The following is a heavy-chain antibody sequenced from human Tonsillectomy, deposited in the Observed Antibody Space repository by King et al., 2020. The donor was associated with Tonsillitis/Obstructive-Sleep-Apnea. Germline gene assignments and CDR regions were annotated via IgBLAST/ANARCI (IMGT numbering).Heavy chain of an antibody. CDR1: GGSISSYY. CDR3: ARQYYDILTGYIFWYFDL. Sequence: VQLQESGPGLVKPSETLSLTCTVSGGSISSYYWSWIRQPPGKGLEWIGYIDYSGSTNYNPSLKSRVTISIDTSKNQFSLRLSSVTAADTAVYYCARQYYDILTGYIFWYFDLWGRGTLVTVSS. D-gene: IGHD3-9*01. CDR2: IDYSGST. J-gene: IGHJ2*01. V-gene: IGHV4-59*08.